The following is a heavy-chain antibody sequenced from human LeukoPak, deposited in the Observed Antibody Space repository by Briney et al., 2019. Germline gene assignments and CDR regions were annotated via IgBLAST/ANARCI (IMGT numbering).Heavy chain of an antibody. CDR1: GYSFTNYW. D-gene: IGHD6-13*01. Sequence: GESLKISCQASGYSFTNYWIGWVHQMPGRGLECMGIIYPGDSDTRYSPSFQGQVTISADKSISTAYLQWNSLKASDTAMYYCARRSISAAGYDYWGLGTLVTVSS. CDR2: IYPGDSDT. J-gene: IGHJ4*02. CDR3: ARRSISAAGYDY. V-gene: IGHV5-51*07.